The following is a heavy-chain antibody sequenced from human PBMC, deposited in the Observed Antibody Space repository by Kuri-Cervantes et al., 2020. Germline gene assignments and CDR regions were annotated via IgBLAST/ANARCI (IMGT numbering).Heavy chain of an antibody. CDR2: IGTAGDT. V-gene: IGHV3-13*01. Sequence: GGSLRLSCAASGFTFSSYDMHWVRQATGKGLEWVSAIGTAGDTYYPGSVKGRFTISRDNSKNTLYLQMNSLRAEDTAVYYCAKEKTNWLLNYFDYWGQGTLVTVSS. CDR3: AKEKTNWLLNYFDY. CDR1: GFTFSSYD. D-gene: IGHD1-1*01. J-gene: IGHJ4*02.